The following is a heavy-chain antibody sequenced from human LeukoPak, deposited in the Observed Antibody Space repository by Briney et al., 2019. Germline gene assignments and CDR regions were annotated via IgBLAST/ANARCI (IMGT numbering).Heavy chain of an antibody. J-gene: IGHJ5*02. Sequence: SETLSLTCTVSGGSISSYYWSWIRQPPGKGLEWIGDIYYSGSTNYNPSLKSRVTISVDTSKNQFALKLSSVTAADTAVYYCARGGYDFWSGYSNWFDPWAREPWSPSPQ. CDR2: IYYSGST. CDR1: GGSISSYY. CDR3: ARGGYDFWSGYSNWFDP. D-gene: IGHD3-3*01. V-gene: IGHV4-59*01.